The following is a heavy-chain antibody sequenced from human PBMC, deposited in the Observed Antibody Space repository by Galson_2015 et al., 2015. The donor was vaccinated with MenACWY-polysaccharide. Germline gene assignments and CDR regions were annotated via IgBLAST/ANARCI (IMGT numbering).Heavy chain of an antibody. D-gene: IGHD1-26*01. Sequence: LSLTCAVSGYSISSGYYWGWIRQPPGKGLEWIGRLYHSGSTYYNPSLKSRVTISVDTSKNQFSLRLSSVTAADTAVYYCARVEKYSGSYYMLHWGQGTLVTVSS. V-gene: IGHV4-38-2*01. CDR1: GYSISSGYY. J-gene: IGHJ4*02. CDR2: LYHSGST. CDR3: ARVEKYSGSYYMLH.